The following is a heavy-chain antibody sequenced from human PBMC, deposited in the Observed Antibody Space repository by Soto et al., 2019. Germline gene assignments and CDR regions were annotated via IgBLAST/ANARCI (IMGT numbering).Heavy chain of an antibody. D-gene: IGHD2-15*01. Sequence: GGPLRLSCAASGFTFSSYAMSWVRQAPGKGLEWVSAISGSGGSTYYADSVKGRFTISRDNSKNTLYLQMNSLRAEDTAVYYCAKDKGQVGYCSGGSCYGMDYWGQGTLVTVSS. CDR1: GFTFSSYA. CDR3: AKDKGQVGYCSGGSCYGMDY. CDR2: ISGSGGST. V-gene: IGHV3-23*01. J-gene: IGHJ4*02.